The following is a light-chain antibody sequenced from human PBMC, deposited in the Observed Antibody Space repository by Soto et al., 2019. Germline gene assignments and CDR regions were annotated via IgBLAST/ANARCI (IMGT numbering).Light chain of an antibody. J-gene: IGKJ3*01. Sequence: EIVMTQSPATLSVSPGERATLSCRASQSVSNNLAWYQQKPGQAPRLLIYSASIRATGIPARFSGSASGTEFTLTISSLQSEDFAVYYCQQYNEWPTFGPGTKVDIK. V-gene: IGKV3-15*01. CDR3: QQYNEWPT. CDR1: QSVSNN. CDR2: SAS.